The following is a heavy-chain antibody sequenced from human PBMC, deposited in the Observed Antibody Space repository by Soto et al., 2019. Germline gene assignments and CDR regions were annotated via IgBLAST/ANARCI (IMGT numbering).Heavy chain of an antibody. CDR2: ISSSSSYI. Sequence: GGSLRLSCAASGFTFSSYSMNWVRQAPGKGLEWVSSISSSSSYIYYADSVKGRFTISRDNAKNSLYLQMNSLRAEDTAVYYCARVGGGSYDKIYYMDVWGKGTTVTVSS. V-gene: IGHV3-21*01. CDR3: ARVGGGSYDKIYYMDV. D-gene: IGHD5-12*01. J-gene: IGHJ6*03. CDR1: GFTFSSYS.